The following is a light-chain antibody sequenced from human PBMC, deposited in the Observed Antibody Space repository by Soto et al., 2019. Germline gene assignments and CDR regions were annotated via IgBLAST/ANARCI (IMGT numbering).Light chain of an antibody. Sequence: QSALAQPASVSGSPGKSITISGAGTNRDVGGYNYVSWYQQYPGKAPKLIIYEVTYRPSGVSNRFSGSKSGNTASLTLSGLQAEDEADYYCSSYSSSSALDVIFGGGTQLTVL. J-gene: IGLJ7*01. CDR2: EVT. CDR3: SSYSSSSALDVI. CDR1: NRDVGGYNY. V-gene: IGLV2-14*01.